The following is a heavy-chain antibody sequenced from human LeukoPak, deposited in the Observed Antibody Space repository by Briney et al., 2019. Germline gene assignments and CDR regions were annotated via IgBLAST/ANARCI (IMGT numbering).Heavy chain of an antibody. Sequence: PGGSLRLSCAASGFAFRDYYMIWIRQAPGKGLEWLSYISGSGSFTNFADSVKGRFSVSRDNANDSMYLQMNSLRVEDTAIYYCARDVIWRSRSLYSWGQGGMLSVSS. J-gene: IGHJ3*01. V-gene: IGHV3-11*05. CDR2: ISGSGSFT. CDR3: ARDVIWRSRSLYS. D-gene: IGHD2-2*01. CDR1: GFAFRDYY.